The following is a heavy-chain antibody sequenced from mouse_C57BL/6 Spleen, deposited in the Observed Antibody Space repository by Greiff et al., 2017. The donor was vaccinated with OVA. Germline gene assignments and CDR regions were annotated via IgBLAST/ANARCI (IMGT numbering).Heavy chain of an antibody. CDR1: GFTFSSYA. CDR3: TRDYYGRGGLYYAMDY. V-gene: IGHV5-9-1*02. Sequence: EVMLVESGEGLVKPGGSLKLSCAASGFTFSSYAMSWVRQTPEKRLEWVAYISSGGDYIYYADTVKGRFTISRDNARNTLYLQMSSLKSEDTAMYYCTRDYYGRGGLYYAMDYWGQGTSVTVSS. J-gene: IGHJ4*01. D-gene: IGHD1-1*01. CDR2: ISSGGDYI.